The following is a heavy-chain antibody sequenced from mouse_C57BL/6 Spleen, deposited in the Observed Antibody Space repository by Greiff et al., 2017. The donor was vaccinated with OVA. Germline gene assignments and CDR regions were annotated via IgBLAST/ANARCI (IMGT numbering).Heavy chain of an antibody. CDR2: INPNNGGT. J-gene: IGHJ3*01. CDR3: ASYGSSYTWFAD. V-gene: IGHV1-26*01. D-gene: IGHD1-1*01. Sequence: EVQLQQSGPELVKPGASVKISCKASGYTFTDYYMNWVKQSHGKSLEWIGDINPNNGGTSYNQKFKGKATLTVDKSSSTAYMELRNLTSEDSAVYYCASYGSSYTWFADWGQGTLVTVSA. CDR1: GYTFTDYY.